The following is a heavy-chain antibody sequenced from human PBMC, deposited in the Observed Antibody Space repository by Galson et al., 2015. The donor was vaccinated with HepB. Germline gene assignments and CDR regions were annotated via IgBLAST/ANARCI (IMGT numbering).Heavy chain of an antibody. Sequence: SLRLSCAASGFTFDDYGMSWVRQAPGKGLEWVSGINWNGGSTGYADSVKGRFTISRDNAKNSLYLQMNSLRAEDTALYYCARHYGSGRSYYFDYWGQGTLVTVSS. V-gene: IGHV3-20*04. CDR2: INWNGGST. J-gene: IGHJ4*02. CDR3: ARHYGSGRSYYFDY. D-gene: IGHD3-10*01. CDR1: GFTFDDYG.